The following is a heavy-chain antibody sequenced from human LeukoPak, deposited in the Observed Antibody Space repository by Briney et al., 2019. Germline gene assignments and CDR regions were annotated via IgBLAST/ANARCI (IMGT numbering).Heavy chain of an antibody. CDR1: GGSISSSSYY. J-gene: IGHJ3*02. Sequence: SETLSLTCTVSGGSISSSSYYWGWIRQPPGKVLEWIGSIYYSGSTYYNPSLKSRVTISVDTSKNQFSLKLSSVTATHPAMYYSATHKGYCSGGSSLVSELPWLRVFVIWGESTMLSVSS. D-gene: IGHD2-15*01. CDR3: ATHKGYCSGGSSLVSELPWLRVFVI. V-gene: IGHV4-39*01. CDR2: IYYSGST.